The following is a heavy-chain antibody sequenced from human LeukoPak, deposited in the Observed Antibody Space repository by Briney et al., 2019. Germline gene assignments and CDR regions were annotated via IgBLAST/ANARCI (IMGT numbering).Heavy chain of an antibody. Sequence: ASVKVSCKASGYTFTGYYMHWVRQAPVQGLEWMGCTNPNSGGTNYAQKFQGRVTMTRDTSISTAYMELSRLRSDDTAVYYCARSNLMTLDFDYWGQGTLVTVSS. CDR2: TNPNSGGT. V-gene: IGHV1-2*02. CDR3: ARSNLMTLDFDY. J-gene: IGHJ4*02. D-gene: IGHD4-11*01. CDR1: GYTFTGYY.